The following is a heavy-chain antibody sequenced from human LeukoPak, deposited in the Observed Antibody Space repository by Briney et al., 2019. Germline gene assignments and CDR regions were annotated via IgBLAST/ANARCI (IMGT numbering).Heavy chain of an antibody. V-gene: IGHV3-43*01. Sequence: GGSLRLSCAASGFTFDDCTMHWVRQAPGKGLEWVSLISWDGGSTYYADSVKGRFTISRDNSKNSLYLQMNSLRTEDTALYYCAKDIATVTTPDYWGQGTLVTVSS. J-gene: IGHJ4*02. D-gene: IGHD4-17*01. CDR3: AKDIATVTTPDY. CDR2: ISWDGGST. CDR1: GFTFDDCT.